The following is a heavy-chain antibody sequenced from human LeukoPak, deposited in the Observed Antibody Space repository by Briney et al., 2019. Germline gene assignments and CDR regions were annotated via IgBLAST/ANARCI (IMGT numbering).Heavy chain of an antibody. CDR2: IKSKSDGGTT. CDR3: TSAPTVTTHRGS. Sequence: PGGSLRLSCAASGFTFTNAWMSWVRQAPGKGLEGVGRIKSKSDGGTTEYAAPVKGRFTISRDDSKYTVYLQMNCLKTEDTAVYYCTSAPTVTTHRGSWGQGTLVTVSS. D-gene: IGHD4-17*01. CDR1: GFTFTNAW. V-gene: IGHV3-15*01. J-gene: IGHJ5*02.